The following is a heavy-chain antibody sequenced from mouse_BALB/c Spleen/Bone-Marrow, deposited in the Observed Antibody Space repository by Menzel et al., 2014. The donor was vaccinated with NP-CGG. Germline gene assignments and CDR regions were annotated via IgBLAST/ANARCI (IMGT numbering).Heavy chain of an antibody. CDR1: GYTFTDFA. CDR3: ARGGASGLYYYAVDY. V-gene: IGHV1S137*01. D-gene: IGHD3-1*01. J-gene: IGHJ4*01. CDR2: ISPYYVDG. Sequence: VQLQESGAELVRPGVSVKISCKGSGYTFTDFAIHWVKQSHTKSLEWIGVISPYYVDGGYNQKFKGKATMTIDRSSSTAYMELARPTSEDSAICYCARGGASGLYYYAVDYWGQGTSVTVSS.